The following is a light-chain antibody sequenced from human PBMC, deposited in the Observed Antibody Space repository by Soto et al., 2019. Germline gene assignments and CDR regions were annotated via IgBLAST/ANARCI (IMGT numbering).Light chain of an antibody. Sequence: EIVMTQSPATLSVSPGERATLSCRASQSVSSNLAWYQQKPGQAPRLLIYGASTRATGVPARFSGSGSGTDFTLTISSLQSADFAVYYCLQYNDWPRTFGQGTKVEI. CDR3: LQYNDWPRT. V-gene: IGKV3-15*01. CDR2: GAS. J-gene: IGKJ1*01. CDR1: QSVSSN.